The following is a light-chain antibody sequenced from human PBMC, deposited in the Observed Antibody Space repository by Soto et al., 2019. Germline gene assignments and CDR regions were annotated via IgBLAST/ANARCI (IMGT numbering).Light chain of an antibody. CDR1: ESVSSN. V-gene: IGKV3-15*01. CDR2: GAS. J-gene: IGKJ1*01. CDR3: QQYNNWPQT. Sequence: EIVMTQSPATLSVSPGERATLSCRASESVSSNLAWNQQKPGQAPRLLIYGASTRATGIPARFSGSGSGTEFTLTISSLQSEDFAVYYCQQYNNWPQTCGQGTKVEIK.